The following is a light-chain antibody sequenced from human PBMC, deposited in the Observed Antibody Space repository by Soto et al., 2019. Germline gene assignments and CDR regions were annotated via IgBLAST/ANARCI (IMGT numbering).Light chain of an antibody. V-gene: IGKV3-20*01. Sequence: EIVLTQSPGTLSFSPGEIATRSCRASQSITNNYLAWYQQKAGQVPRLLLYGASTRPTGIPDRFSGSGSGTDFTLTITRLEPDDFAVYYCQHYGSSPRTFGQGTKVEIK. CDR1: QSITNNY. CDR3: QHYGSSPRT. CDR2: GAS. J-gene: IGKJ1*01.